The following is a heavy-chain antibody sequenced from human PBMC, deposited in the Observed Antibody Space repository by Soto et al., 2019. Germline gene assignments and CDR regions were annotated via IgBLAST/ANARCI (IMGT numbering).Heavy chain of an antibody. Sequence: ALETLSLTCTFSGGSISSYSWGWIRQPPGKGLQWIGYIYYSGRTNYNPSLKSRVTISVDTSKKQISLKLSSVTAADSAVYYCASGGWTYDILTGYYLWGQGTMVTVSS. CDR1: GGSISSYS. J-gene: IGHJ3*01. CDR2: IYYSGRT. V-gene: IGHV4-59*01. CDR3: ASGGWTYDILTGYYL. D-gene: IGHD3-9*01.